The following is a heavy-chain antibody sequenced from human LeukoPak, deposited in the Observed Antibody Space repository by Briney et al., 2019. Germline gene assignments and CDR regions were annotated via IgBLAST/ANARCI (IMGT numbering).Heavy chain of an antibody. CDR1: GYSFTAFY. J-gene: IGHJ4*02. Sequence: ASVKVSCKASGYSFTAFYIHWVRQAPGQGLEWMGWIHPRSGDTSYAQKFQGRVTMTRDTSVSTAYMELSSLRSDDTAVYYCARDVGAACYLDYWGQGTLVTVSS. V-gene: IGHV1-2*02. CDR3: ARDVGAACYLDY. D-gene: IGHD4/OR15-4a*01. CDR2: IHPRSGDT.